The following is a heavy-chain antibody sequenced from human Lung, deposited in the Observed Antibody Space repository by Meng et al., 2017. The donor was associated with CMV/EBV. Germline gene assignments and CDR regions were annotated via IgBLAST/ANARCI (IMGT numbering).Heavy chain of an antibody. J-gene: IGHJ6*02. V-gene: IGHV1-2*02. D-gene: IGHD3-22*01. CDR2: INPKSGGT. CDR3: AKSLYTNYYSTYYGLDV. CDR1: GETFIGYD. Sequence: ASVKVSXNASGETFIGYDLHWVRQAPGQGLEWMGWINPKSGGTNYAQRFQGRVTMTRDTSINKVYKELRRLRSDDTAVYFCAKSLYTNYYSTYYGLDVWGQGXTVTVSS.